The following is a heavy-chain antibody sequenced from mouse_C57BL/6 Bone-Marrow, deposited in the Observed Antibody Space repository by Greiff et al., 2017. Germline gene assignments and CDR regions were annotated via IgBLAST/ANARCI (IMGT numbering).Heavy chain of an antibody. Sequence: VQLKESGEGLVKPGGSLKLSCAASGFTFSSYAMSWVRQTPEKRLEWVAYISSGGDSIYYADTVKGRFTISRDNARNTLYLQMSSLKSEDTAMYYCTRTGTYYAMDYWAQGTSATVSS. CDR3: TRTGTYYAMDY. J-gene: IGHJ4*01. D-gene: IGHD4-1*01. CDR2: ISSGGDSI. CDR1: GFTFSSYA. V-gene: IGHV5-9-1*02.